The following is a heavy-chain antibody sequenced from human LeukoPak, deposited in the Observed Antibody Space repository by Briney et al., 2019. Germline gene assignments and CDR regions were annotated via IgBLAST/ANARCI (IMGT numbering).Heavy chain of an antibody. CDR1: GXTFRSYG. CDR3: ANNGGVAVAGSFDY. Sequence: GGSLRLSCAASGXTFRSYGMHWVRQAPGKGLEWVAIISYDGNNKYYADSVKGRFTISRDNSKNTLYLQMNSLRAEDTAVYYCANNGGVAVAGSFDYWGQGTLVTVSS. D-gene: IGHD6-19*01. CDR2: ISYDGNNK. V-gene: IGHV3-30*18. J-gene: IGHJ4*02.